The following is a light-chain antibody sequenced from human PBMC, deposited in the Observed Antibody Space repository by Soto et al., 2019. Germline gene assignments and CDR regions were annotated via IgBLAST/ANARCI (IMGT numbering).Light chain of an antibody. CDR1: QSVSSN. V-gene: IGKV3-15*01. CDR3: QQYNNWPPLT. J-gene: IGKJ4*01. CDR2: GAS. Sequence: EIVMTQSPATLSVSPGERATLSCRASQSVSSNLAWYQQKPGQAPRLLIYGASTRATGIPARFSGSGSGTEFTRTISSLQSEDFAVYYCQQYNNWPPLTFGGGTRWIS.